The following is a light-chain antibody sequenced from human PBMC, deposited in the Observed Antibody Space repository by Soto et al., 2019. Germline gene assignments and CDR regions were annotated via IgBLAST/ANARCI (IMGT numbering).Light chain of an antibody. CDR2: EVT. CDR3: SSLEDRTLL. V-gene: IGLV2-8*01. Sequence: QSALTQPPSASGSPGQSVTISCTGTSSDVGGYNHVSWYQQHPGRAPRLMIYEVTKRPSGVPDRFSGSKSGNTASLTVSGLQAEDEADYYCSSLEDRTLLFGGGTKLTVL. CDR1: SSDVGGYNH. J-gene: IGLJ2*01.